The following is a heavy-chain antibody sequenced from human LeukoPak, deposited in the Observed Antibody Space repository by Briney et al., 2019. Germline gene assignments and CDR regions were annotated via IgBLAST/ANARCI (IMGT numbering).Heavy chain of an antibody. D-gene: IGHD6-19*01. V-gene: IGHV3-74*01. CDR1: GFTFSNHW. J-gene: IGHJ4*02. CDR3: VRSGLPVAGDY. Sequence: TGGSLRLSCAASGFTFSNHWMYWVRQGRGKGLVWVSRINGDGSRTDYADSVRGRFTISRDNARNTLSLQMNSLGAEDTAVYYCVRSGLPVAGDYWGQGTLVTVSS. CDR2: INGDGSRT.